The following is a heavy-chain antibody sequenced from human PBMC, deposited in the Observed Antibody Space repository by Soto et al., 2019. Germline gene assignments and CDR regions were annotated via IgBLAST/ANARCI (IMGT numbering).Heavy chain of an antibody. D-gene: IGHD5-18*01. V-gene: IGHV3-48*02. Sequence: GGSLKLSFEASGVTISGCSMNWVRQAPGKGLEWLAYITIRTGNTVYADSVRGRFTISADNAENSVFLQMNSLRDEDTAVYFCVRDRDMYRDMVHAELWGKGTLVPVS. CDR1: GVTISGCS. J-gene: IGHJ4*01. CDR2: ITIRTGNT. CDR3: VRDRDMYRDMVHAEL.